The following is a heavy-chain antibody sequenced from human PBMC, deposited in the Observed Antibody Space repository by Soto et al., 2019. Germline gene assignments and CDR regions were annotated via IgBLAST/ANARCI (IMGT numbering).Heavy chain of an antibody. CDR1: GYSFTSYW. CDR2: IDSSDTYT. J-gene: IGHJ4*02. D-gene: IGHD3-10*01. CDR3: ARRRGLRGRPYY. V-gene: IGHV5-10-1*01. Sequence: AESLKISCKGSGYSFTSYWISWVRQMPGKGLEWMGRIDSSDTYTNYSPSFQGHVTISADKSISTAYLQWSSLKASDTAMYYCARRRGLRGRPYYWGQGTLVTVSS.